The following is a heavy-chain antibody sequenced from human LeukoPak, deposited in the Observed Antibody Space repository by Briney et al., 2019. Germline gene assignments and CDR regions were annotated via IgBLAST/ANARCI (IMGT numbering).Heavy chain of an antibody. D-gene: IGHD3-22*01. V-gene: IGHV3-23*01. J-gene: IGHJ4*02. CDR1: GFTFRSHP. CDR3: AKAFPNYDSSGYQTPIDY. Sequence: GGSLRLSCAASGFTFRSHPMRWPGQPRGKGREGFSPISGRGGSTHYADSVKGRFNISRDNSKNTLYLQMNSLRAEDTAVYYCAKAFPNYDSSGYQTPIDYWGQGTLVTVSS. CDR2: ISGRGGST.